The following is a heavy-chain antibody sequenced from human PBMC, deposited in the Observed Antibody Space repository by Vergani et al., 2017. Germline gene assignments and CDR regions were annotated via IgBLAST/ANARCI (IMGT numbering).Heavy chain of an antibody. Sequence: EVQLVESGGGLIQPGGSLRLSCAASGFTFSSYSMNWVRQAPGKGLEWVSSISSSSSYIYYADSVKGRFTISRDNAKNSLYLQMNSLRAEDTAVYYCAKVRDGTGYYYGMDVWGQGTTVTVSS. CDR3: AKVRDGTGYYYGMDV. D-gene: IGHD1-14*01. CDR1: GFTFSSYS. CDR2: ISSSSSYI. V-gene: IGHV3-21*04. J-gene: IGHJ6*02.